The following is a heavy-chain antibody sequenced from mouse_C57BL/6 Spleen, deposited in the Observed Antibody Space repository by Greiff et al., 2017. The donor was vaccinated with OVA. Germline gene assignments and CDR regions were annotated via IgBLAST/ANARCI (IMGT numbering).Heavy chain of an antibody. CDR2: INPYNGGT. V-gene: IGHV1-19*01. Sequence: EVKLMESGPVLVKPGASVKMSCKASGYTFTDYYMNWVKQSHGKSLEWIGVINPYNGGTSYNQKFKGKATLTVDKSSSTAYMELNSLTSDDSAVYYWARYGSSLYYAMDYRGQRTSVTVSP. CDR3: ARYGSSLYYAMDY. D-gene: IGHD1-1*01. J-gene: IGHJ4*01. CDR1: GYTFTDYY.